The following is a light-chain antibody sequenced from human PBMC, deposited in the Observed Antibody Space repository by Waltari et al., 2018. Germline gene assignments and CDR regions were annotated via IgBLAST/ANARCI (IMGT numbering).Light chain of an antibody. J-gene: IGLJ2*01. CDR2: DGS. CDR3: CSYANTNTFVL. Sequence: QSALTQPASVSGSSGQSITISCTGTSSDIGNNNRVSWYQLHPGKAPKLIIFDGSKPPSGVSNRFSASKSDNTASLTISGLQADDEADYFCCSYANTNTFVLFAGGTKVTVL. CDR1: SSDIGNNNR. V-gene: IGLV2-23*01.